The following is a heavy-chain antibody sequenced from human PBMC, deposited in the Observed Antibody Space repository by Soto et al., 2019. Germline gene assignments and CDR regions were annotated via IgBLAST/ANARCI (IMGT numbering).Heavy chain of an antibody. V-gene: IGHV1-18*01. CDR3: ARDRHYDILTRPGWFAP. CDR1: GFTFTRYG. D-gene: IGHD3-9*01. CDR2: ISVYNENS. Sequence: ASVKVSCKASGFTFTRYGISWVRPAPGQGLEWMGWISVYNENSDYAQKFQGRVTMTRDTSTSTAYMELRSLRSDDTAVYYCARDRHYDILTRPGWFAPPTQRTLVPVSS. J-gene: IGHJ5*02.